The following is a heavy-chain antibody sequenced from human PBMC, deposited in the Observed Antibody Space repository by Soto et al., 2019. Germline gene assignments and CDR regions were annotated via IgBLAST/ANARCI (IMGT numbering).Heavy chain of an antibody. Sequence: MRLSCAASGFTFSSYEMNWGRQAPGKGLEWVSYISSSGSTIYYADSVKGRFTISRDNAKNSLYLQMNSLRAEDTAVYYCARGIAAAGPPLLYYWGQGTLVTVSS. CDR3: ARGIAAAGPPLLYY. CDR1: GFTFSSYE. V-gene: IGHV3-48*03. CDR2: ISSSGSTI. J-gene: IGHJ4*02. D-gene: IGHD6-13*01.